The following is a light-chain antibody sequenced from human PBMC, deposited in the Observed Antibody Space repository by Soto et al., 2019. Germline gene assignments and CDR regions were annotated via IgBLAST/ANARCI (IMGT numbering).Light chain of an antibody. CDR1: SSNIGSNT. CDR2: SNN. V-gene: IGLV1-44*01. CDR3: AAWDDSLNGQV. J-gene: IGLJ1*01. Sequence: QSALTEPPSASGTPGQRVTISCSGRSSNIGSNTVNWYQQLPGTAPKLLIYSNNQRPSGVPDRFSGSKSGTSASLAISGLQSEDEADYYCAAWDDSLNGQVFGTGTKVTVL.